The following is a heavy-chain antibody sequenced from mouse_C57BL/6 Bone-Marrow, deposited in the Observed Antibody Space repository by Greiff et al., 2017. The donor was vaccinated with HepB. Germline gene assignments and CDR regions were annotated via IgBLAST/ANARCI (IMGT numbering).Heavy chain of an antibody. CDR1: GYSITSGYY. CDR3: ARYDGSSAWFAY. CDR2: ISYDGSN. Sequence: EVKLQESGPGLVKPSQSLSLTCSVTGYSITSGYYWNWIRQFPGNKLEWMGYISYDGSNNYNPSLKNRISITRDTSKNQFFLKLNSVTTEDTATYYCARYDGSSAWFAYWGQGTLVTVSA. J-gene: IGHJ3*01. D-gene: IGHD1-1*01. V-gene: IGHV3-6*01.